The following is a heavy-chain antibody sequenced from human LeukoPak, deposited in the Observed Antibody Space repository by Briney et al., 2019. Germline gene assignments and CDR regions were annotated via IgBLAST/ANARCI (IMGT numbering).Heavy chain of an antibody. CDR1: GFTFSSYA. V-gene: IGHV3-23*01. D-gene: IGHD5-18*01. CDR3: AKYGYSYGGNYYGMDV. J-gene: IGHJ6*02. CDR2: ISGSGGST. Sequence: GGSLRLSCAASGFTFSSYAMSWVRQAPGKGLEWVSAISGSGGSTYYADSVKGRFAISRDNSKNTLYLQMNSLRAEDTAVYYCAKYGYSYGGNYYGMDVWGQGTTVTVSS.